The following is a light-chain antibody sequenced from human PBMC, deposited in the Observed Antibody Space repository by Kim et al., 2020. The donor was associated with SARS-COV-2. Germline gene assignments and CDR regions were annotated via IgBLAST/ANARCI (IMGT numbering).Light chain of an antibody. J-gene: IGLJ2*01. Sequence: QSFTDSSTGTSSDVGGHNYVSWYQQHPGKAPKLMIYDVSNRPSGVSNRFSGSKSGNTASLTISGLQAEDEADYYCSSYTSSSTLVVFGGGTQLTVL. CDR3: SSYTSSSTLVV. V-gene: IGLV2-14*03. CDR2: DVS. CDR1: SSDVGGHNY.